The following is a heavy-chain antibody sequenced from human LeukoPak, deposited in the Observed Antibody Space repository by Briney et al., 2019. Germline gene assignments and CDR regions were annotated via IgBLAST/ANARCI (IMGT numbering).Heavy chain of an antibody. CDR3: ARDHRLGATGLGFDY. J-gene: IGHJ4*02. V-gene: IGHV3-33*01. D-gene: IGHD1-26*01. Sequence: PGGSLRLSCAVYRFTFSSYGMEWDRQAPGKGLEWVGVIWYDRRNKFNADSVKGRVTISRDNSKNTLYLQMNSLRADDTAVYYCARDHRLGATGLGFDYWGQGTLVTLSS. CDR1: RFTFSSYG. CDR2: IWYDRRNK.